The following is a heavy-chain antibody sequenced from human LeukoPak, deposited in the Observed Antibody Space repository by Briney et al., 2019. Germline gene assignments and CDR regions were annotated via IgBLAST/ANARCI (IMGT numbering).Heavy chain of an antibody. CDR3: ARGQKSGYSSGWYVDYFDY. V-gene: IGHV4-34*01. J-gene: IGHJ4*02. D-gene: IGHD6-19*01. CDR2: INHSGST. Sequence: SETLSLTCAVYGGSFSGYYWSWIRQPPGKGLEWIGEINHSGSTNYNPSLKSRVTISVDTSKNQFSLKLSSVTAADTAVYYCARGQKSGYSSGWYVDYFDYWGQGTLVTVSS. CDR1: GGSFSGYY.